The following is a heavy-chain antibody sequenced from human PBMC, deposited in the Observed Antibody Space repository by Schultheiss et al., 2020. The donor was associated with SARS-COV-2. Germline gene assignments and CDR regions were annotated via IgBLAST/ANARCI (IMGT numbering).Heavy chain of an antibody. CDR2: IDPSDSYT. Sequence: GGSLRLSCKGSGYSFTSYWIGWVRQMPGKGLEWMGRIDPSDSYTNYSPSFQGHVTISADKSISTAYLQWSSLKASDTAMYYCASEDFWSGYYIWGQGTMVTVSS. CDR3: ASEDFWSGYYI. V-gene: IGHV5-10-1*01. J-gene: IGHJ3*02. D-gene: IGHD3-3*01. CDR1: GYSFTSYW.